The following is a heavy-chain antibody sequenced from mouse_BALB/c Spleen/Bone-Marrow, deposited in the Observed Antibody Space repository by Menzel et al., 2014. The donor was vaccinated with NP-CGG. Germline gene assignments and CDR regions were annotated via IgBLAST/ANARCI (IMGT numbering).Heavy chain of an antibody. CDR2: INPTNGGT. V-gene: IGHV1S81*02. CDR3: TTLERFSF. J-gene: IGHJ3*01. Sequence: QVQLKESGAELVKPGTSVKLSCKASGYTFTNYYIYWVKQTPGQGLEWIGEINPTNGGTNFNEKFRTKATLTVDKSSITSYIQLTSLTSDYSAVYSCTTLERFSFCGQGTLVTFS. CDR1: GYTFTNYY.